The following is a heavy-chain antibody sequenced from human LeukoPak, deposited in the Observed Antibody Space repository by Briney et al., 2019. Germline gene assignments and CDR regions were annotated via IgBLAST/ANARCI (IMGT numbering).Heavy chain of an antibody. J-gene: IGHJ6*03. D-gene: IGHD3-9*01. CDR3: ARVIQDILTGYRYYYYYYMDV. V-gene: IGHV1-8*01. CDR2: MNPNSGNT. Sequence: ASVKVSCKASGYTFTSYDINWVRQATGQGLEWMGWMNPNSGNTGYAQKFQGRVTMTRNTSISTAYMELSSLRSEDTAVYYCARVIQDILTGYRYYYYYYMDVWGKGTTVTISS. CDR1: GYTFTSYD.